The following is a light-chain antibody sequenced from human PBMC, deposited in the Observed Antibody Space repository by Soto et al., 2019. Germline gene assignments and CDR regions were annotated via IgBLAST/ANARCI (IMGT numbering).Light chain of an antibody. V-gene: IGKV3-15*01. Sequence: EIVMTQSPATLSASPGERATLSCRASQSVSSNLAWYQQKPGQAPRLLIYGASTRPTGIPARFSGSGSGTEFTLTISSLQSEDFAVYYCQQYNNWPLYTLGQGTKLEIK. J-gene: IGKJ2*01. CDR3: QQYNNWPLYT. CDR2: GAS. CDR1: QSVSSN.